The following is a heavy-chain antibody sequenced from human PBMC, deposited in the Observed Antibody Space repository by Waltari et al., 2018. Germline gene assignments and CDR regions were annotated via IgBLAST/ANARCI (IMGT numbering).Heavy chain of an antibody. J-gene: IGHJ4*02. CDR2: INPSSGGA. CDR1: GYTFIDYY. Sequence: QVQLVQSGTEVKKPGPSVKVSCKASGYTFIDYYMHWVRQAPGQGLEWMGWINPSSGGAKYAQNFQGRVTMTRDTSSRTVYIELSRLTYDDTAMYYCARDGGFDFWGQGTLVSVSS. CDR3: ARDGGFDF. D-gene: IGHD2-15*01. V-gene: IGHV1-2*02.